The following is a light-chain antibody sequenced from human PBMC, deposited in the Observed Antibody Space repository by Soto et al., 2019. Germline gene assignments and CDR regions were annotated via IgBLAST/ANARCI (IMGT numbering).Light chain of an antibody. Sequence: DIQLTQSPSFLSASVGDRVTITCRASQAISSYLAWFQQRPGKAPKVLIYAASTLQSGVPSRFSGSGSGTEFTLTISSLQPEDFATYFCQQLNSYPWTFGQGTKVEIE. V-gene: IGKV1-9*01. CDR1: QAISSY. CDR3: QQLNSYPWT. J-gene: IGKJ1*01. CDR2: AAS.